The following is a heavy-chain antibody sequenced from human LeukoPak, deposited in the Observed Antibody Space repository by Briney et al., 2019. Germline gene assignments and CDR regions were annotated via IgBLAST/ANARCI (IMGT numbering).Heavy chain of an antibody. CDR3: ARGNHDYGDYDGPYWYFDL. V-gene: IGHV4-59*01. Sequence: SETLSLTCTVSGGSISSYYWSWIRQPPGKGLEWIGYIYYSGSTNYNPSLKSRVTISVDTSKNQFSLKLSSVTAADTAVYYCARGNHDYGDYDGPYWYFDLWGRGTLVTVSS. J-gene: IGHJ2*01. CDR1: GGSISSYY. D-gene: IGHD4-17*01. CDR2: IYYSGST.